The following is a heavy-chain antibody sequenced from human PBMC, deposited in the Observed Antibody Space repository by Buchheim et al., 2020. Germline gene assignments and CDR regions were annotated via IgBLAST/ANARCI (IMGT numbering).Heavy chain of an antibody. Sequence: QVQLVESGGGVVQPGRSLRLSCAASGFTFSSYAMHWVRQAPGKGLEWVAVISYDGSNKYYADSVKGRFTISRDNSKNTLYLQMNSLRAEDTAVYYCARLPGIAARRITSDYWGQGTL. D-gene: IGHD6-6*01. CDR1: GFTFSSYA. CDR2: ISYDGSNK. V-gene: IGHV3-30-3*01. J-gene: IGHJ4*02. CDR3: ARLPGIAARRITSDY.